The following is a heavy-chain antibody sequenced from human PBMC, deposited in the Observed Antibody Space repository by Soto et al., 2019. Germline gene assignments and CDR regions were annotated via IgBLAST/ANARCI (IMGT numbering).Heavy chain of an antibody. Sequence: SDTLSLTCDVSGGSIIIETDYSGWIRQPPGKWLEWIGNIHYSGSTHYNPSHNSRLSISVDTSKNHFSLKLSSVTAADTAMYYCARRQSHDFYDKDISVPWGQGTQLTVSS. D-gene: IGHD3-22*01. CDR2: IHYSGST. V-gene: IGHV4-39*01. CDR3: ARRQSHDFYDKDISVP. CDR1: GGSIIIETDY. J-gene: IGHJ4*02.